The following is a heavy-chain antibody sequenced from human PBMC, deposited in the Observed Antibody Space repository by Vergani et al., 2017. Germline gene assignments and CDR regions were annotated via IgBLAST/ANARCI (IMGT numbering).Heavy chain of an antibody. Sequence: QLQLQESGPGLVKPSETLSLTCTVSGGSISSSSYYWGWIRQPPGKGLELIGSIYYSGSTYYNPSLKSRVTISVDTSKNQFSLKLSSVTAADTAVYYCAGDSGDYYYFDYWGQGALVTVSS. CDR3: AGDSGDYYYFDY. CDR2: IYYSGST. V-gene: IGHV4-39*07. J-gene: IGHJ4*02. CDR1: GGSISSSSYY. D-gene: IGHD4-17*01.